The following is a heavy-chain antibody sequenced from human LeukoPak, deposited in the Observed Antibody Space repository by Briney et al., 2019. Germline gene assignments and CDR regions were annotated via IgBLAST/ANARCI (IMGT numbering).Heavy chain of an antibody. CDR3: ARRRFLTSNWFDP. D-gene: IGHD3-9*01. V-gene: IGHV1-46*01. J-gene: IGHJ5*02. CDR1: GYTFTSYY. Sequence: ASVKVSCKASGYTFTSYYMHWVRQAPGQGLEWMGIINPSGGSTSYAQKFQGRVTITRDTSASTAYMELSSLRSEDTAVYYCARRRFLTSNWFDPWGQGTLVTVSS. CDR2: INPSGGST.